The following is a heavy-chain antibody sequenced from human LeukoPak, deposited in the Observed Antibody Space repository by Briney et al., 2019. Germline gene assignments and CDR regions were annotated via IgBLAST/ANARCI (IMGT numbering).Heavy chain of an antibody. V-gene: IGHV4-59*01. J-gene: IGHJ6*02. CDR3: ARGRYSSGWYHYYYYGMDV. CDR2: IYYSGST. Sequence: SETLSLTCTVSGGSISSYYWSWIRQPPGKGLEWIGYIYYSGSTNYNPSLKSRVTISVDTSKNQFSLKLSSVTAADTAVYYCARGRYSSGWYHYYYYGMDVWGQGTTVTVSS. CDR1: GGSISSYY. D-gene: IGHD6-19*01.